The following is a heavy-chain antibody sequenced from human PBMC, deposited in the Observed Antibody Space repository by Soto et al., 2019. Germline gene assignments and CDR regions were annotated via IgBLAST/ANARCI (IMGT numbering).Heavy chain of an antibody. CDR1: GGSLSGYY. J-gene: IGHJ4*02. Sequence: KLPETLSLTCAVYGGSLSGYYWTWIRQPPGKGLEWIGEVNPGGITNYSPSVKSRLTISLDTSKKQVSPEMTSVTAADTAVYYCGRPVIKMAIHSIDSWGPGTLVTVSS. CDR3: GRPVIKMAIHSIDS. V-gene: IGHV4-34*01. CDR2: VNPGGIT.